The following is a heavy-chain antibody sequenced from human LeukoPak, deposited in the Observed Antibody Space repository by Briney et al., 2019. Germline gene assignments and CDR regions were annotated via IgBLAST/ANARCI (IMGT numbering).Heavy chain of an antibody. CDR2: IYTSGST. V-gene: IGHV4-4*07. CDR1: GGSISSYY. D-gene: IGHD5-24*01. Sequence: SETLSLTCTVSGGSISSYYWSWTRQPAGKGLEWIGRIYTSGSTNYNPSLKSRVTMSVDTSKNQFSLRLSSVTAADAAVYYCARDSVEMATITLGDYWGQGTLVTVSS. J-gene: IGHJ4*02. CDR3: ARDSVEMATITLGDY.